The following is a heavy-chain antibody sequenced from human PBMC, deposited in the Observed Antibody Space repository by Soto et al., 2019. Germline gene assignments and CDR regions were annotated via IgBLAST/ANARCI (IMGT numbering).Heavy chain of an antibody. Sequence: SETLSLTCAVSGGSISSGGYSWSWIRQPPGKGLEWIGYIYHSGSTYYNPSLKSRVTISVDTSKNQFSPKLSSVTAADTAVYYCARLPMITFGGVIVYWGQGTLVTVSS. CDR1: GGSISSGGYS. V-gene: IGHV4-30-2*03. D-gene: IGHD3-16*02. CDR3: ARLPMITFGGVIVY. J-gene: IGHJ4*02. CDR2: IYHSGST.